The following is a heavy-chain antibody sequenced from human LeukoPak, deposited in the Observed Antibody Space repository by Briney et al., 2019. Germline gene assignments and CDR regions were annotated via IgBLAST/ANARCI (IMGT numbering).Heavy chain of an antibody. V-gene: IGHV4-4*09. CDR3: ARSIAAAGTGAFDI. D-gene: IGHD6-13*01. Sequence: PSETLSLTCTVSGGSISSYYWSWIRQPPGKGLEWIGYIYTSGSTNYNPSLKSRVTISVDTSKNQFSLKLSSVTAADTAVYYCARSIAAAGTGAFDIWGQGTMVTVSS. J-gene: IGHJ3*02. CDR2: IYTSGST. CDR1: GGSISSYY.